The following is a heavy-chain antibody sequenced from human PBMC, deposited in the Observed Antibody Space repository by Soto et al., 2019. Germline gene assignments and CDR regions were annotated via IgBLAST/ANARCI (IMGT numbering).Heavy chain of an antibody. V-gene: IGHV4-59*12. J-gene: IGHJ4*02. CDR3: ARDEGGTTAIGG. CDR1: GGSISSYY. CDR2: IYYSGST. D-gene: IGHD1-26*01. Sequence: SETLSLTCTVSGGSISSYYWSWIRQPPGKGLEWIGYIYYSGSTYYNPSLKGRVTISVDTSKNQFSLKLSSVTAADTAVYYCARDEGGTTAIGGWGQGTLVTVSS.